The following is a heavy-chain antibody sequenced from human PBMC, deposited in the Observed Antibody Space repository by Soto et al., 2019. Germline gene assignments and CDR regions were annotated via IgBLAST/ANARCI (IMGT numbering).Heavy chain of an antibody. D-gene: IGHD2-2*01. Sequence: EVQVLESGGGLVQPGGSLRLSCAASGFTFSTYAMSWVRQAPGKGLEWVSSISGSAGSTYYAESVKGRFTVSRDNSKDTLYLQMNSLRAEDTAVYYCAKDGGRYCTSASCSAFPLLDYWGQGTLVTVSS. CDR1: GFTFSTYA. V-gene: IGHV3-23*01. J-gene: IGHJ4*02. CDR3: AKDGGRYCTSASCSAFPLLDY. CDR2: ISGSAGST.